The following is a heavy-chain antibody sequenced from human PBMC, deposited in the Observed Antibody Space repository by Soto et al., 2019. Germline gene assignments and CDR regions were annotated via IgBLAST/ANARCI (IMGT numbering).Heavy chain of an antibody. Sequence: GGSLRLSCAASGLNFEKCSMNWVRQPPGKGPEWLASISPSSTYIRYADSVKGRFTISRDNARNSLSLQMMNLRADDTAIYYCATDTGDIEVVPATTWGQGALVTVSS. CDR1: GLNFEKCS. CDR2: ISPSSTYI. D-gene: IGHD2-15*01. CDR3: ATDTGDIEVVPATT. J-gene: IGHJ4*02. V-gene: IGHV3-21*04.